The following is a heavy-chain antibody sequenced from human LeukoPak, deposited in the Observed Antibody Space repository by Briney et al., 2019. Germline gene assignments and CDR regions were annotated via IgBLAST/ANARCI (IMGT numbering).Heavy chain of an antibody. D-gene: IGHD3-16*01. CDR1: GFTASSNY. J-gene: IGHJ4*02. CDR3: ASSLGGIFDY. Sequence: EGSLSFSCAASGFTASSNYMSWVYQAPGKGLEWVSVIYSGGSTYYADSVKGRFTISRDNSKNALYLQMNSLRAEDTAVYYCASSLGGIFDYWGQGTLVTVSS. CDR2: IYSGGST. V-gene: IGHV3-66*02.